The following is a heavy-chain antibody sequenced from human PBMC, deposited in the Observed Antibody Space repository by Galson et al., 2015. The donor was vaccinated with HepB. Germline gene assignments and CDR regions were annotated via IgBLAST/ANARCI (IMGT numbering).Heavy chain of an antibody. V-gene: IGHV3-66*01. CDR3: ARDSRGSYFFDY. Sequence: LRLSCAASGFTVSSNYMSWVRQAPGKGLEWVSVIYSGGSTYYADSVKGRFTISRNNSKNTLYLQMNSLRAEDTAVYYCARDSRGSYFFDYWGQGTLVTVSS. J-gene: IGHJ4*02. D-gene: IGHD1-26*01. CDR1: GFTVSSNY. CDR2: IYSGGST.